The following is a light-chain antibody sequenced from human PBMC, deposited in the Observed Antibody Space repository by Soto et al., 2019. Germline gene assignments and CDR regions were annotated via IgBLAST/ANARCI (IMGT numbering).Light chain of an antibody. J-gene: IGLJ1*01. V-gene: IGLV2-14*01. CDR3: SSYTSSSTYV. Sequence: QSVLTQPASVSGSPGQSITISCTGTSSDVGGYNYVSWYQQHPGKAPKLIISEVSNWPSGVSNRFSGSKSGNTASLTISGLQAEDEAEYYCSSYTSSSTYVFGTGTKLTVL. CDR1: SSDVGGYNY. CDR2: EVS.